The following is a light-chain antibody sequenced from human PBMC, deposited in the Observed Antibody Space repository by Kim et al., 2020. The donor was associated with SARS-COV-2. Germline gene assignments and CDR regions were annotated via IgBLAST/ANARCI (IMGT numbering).Light chain of an antibody. CDR2: RND. J-gene: IGLJ1*01. Sequence: ELTQPPSASGTPRQRVTISCSGSISNIGSHSVYWYQQFPGTAPKLLIYRNDQRPSGVPDRFSGSKSGTSASLAISGLRSADEADYYCAARDDTLSGFLFGGGTKVTVL. V-gene: IGLV1-47*01. CDR1: ISNIGSHS. CDR3: AARDDTLSGFL.